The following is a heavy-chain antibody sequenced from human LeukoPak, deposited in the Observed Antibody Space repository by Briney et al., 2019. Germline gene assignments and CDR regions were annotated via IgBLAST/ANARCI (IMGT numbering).Heavy chain of an antibody. CDR1: GFTFSSYA. J-gene: IGHJ4*02. V-gene: IGHV3-21*01. CDR2: ISSSSSYI. CDR3: AILADIVATIDYFDY. Sequence: GGSLRLSCAASGFTFSSYAMSWVRQAPGKGLEWVSFISSSSSYIYYADSVKGRFTISRDNAKNSLYLQMNSLRAEDTAVYYCAILADIVATIDYFDYWGQGTLVTVSS. D-gene: IGHD5-12*01.